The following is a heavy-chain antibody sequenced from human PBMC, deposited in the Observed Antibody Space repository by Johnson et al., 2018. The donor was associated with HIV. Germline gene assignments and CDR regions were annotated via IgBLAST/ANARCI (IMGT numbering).Heavy chain of an antibody. Sequence: EVQLVESGGGLVQPGGSLRLSCAASGFTFSSYWMSWVRQAPGKGLEWVANIKQDGSEKCYVDSVKGRFTISRDNAKNSLYLQMNSLRAEDTAVYYCARDAVIRSGWYNVDAFDVWGQGTMVTVSS. CDR1: GFTFSSYW. V-gene: IGHV3-7*05. J-gene: IGHJ3*01. CDR3: ARDAVIRSGWYNVDAFDV. D-gene: IGHD6-19*01. CDR2: IKQDGSEK.